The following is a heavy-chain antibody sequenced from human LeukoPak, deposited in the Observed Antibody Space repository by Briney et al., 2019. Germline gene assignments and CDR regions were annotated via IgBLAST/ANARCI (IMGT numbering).Heavy chain of an antibody. CDR1: GGSFSGYY. J-gene: IGHJ4*02. CDR2: INHSGST. CDR3: ARGGGDYGDYYLDY. V-gene: IGHV4-34*01. D-gene: IGHD4-17*01. Sequence: SETLSLTCAVYGGSFSGYYWSWIRQPPGKGLEWIGEINHSGSTNYNPSLKSRVTISVDTSKNQFSLKLSSVTAADTAVYYCARGGGDYGDYYLDYWGQGTLVTVSS.